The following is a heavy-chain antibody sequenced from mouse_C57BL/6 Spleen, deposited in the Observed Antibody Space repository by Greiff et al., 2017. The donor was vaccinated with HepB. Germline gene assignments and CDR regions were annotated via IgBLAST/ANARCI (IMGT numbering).Heavy chain of an antibody. V-gene: IGHV3-6*01. CDR3: ARGNYYGSSPFAY. Sequence: EVQLQESGPGLVKPSQSLSLTCSVTGYSITSGYYWNWIRQFPGNNLEWLGYISYDGSNNYNPSLKNRISITRDQSKNQFFLKLNSVTTEDTATYYCARGNYYGSSPFAYWGQGTLVTVSA. CDR1: GYSITSGYY. J-gene: IGHJ3*01. CDR2: ISYDGSN. D-gene: IGHD1-1*01.